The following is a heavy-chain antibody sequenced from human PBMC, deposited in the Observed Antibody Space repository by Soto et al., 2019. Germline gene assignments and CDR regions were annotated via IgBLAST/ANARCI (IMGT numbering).Heavy chain of an antibody. CDR3: ARVGCGGDYLTDEYFQH. J-gene: IGHJ1*01. D-gene: IGHD2-21*02. V-gene: IGHV4-30-2*01. CDR2: IYHSGST. CDR1: GGSISSGGYS. Sequence: SETLSLTCPVPGGSISSGGYSWCWIRQPPGKGLEWIGYIYHSGSTYYNPSLKSRVTISVDRSKNQFSLKLSSVTAADTAVYYCARVGCGGDYLTDEYFQHWGQGTLVTVSS.